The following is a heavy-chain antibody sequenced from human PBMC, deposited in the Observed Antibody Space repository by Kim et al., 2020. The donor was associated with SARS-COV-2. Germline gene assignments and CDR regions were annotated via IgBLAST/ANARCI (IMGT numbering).Heavy chain of an antibody. Sequence: SETLSLTCTVSGGSISSSSYYWGWIRQPPGKGLEWIGSIYYSGSTYYNPSLKSRVTISVDTSKNQFSLKLSSVTAADTAVYYCARQHYYGSGSYYFESYYYGMDVWGQGTTVTVSS. CDR2: IYYSGST. V-gene: IGHV4-39*01. D-gene: IGHD3-10*01. CDR3: ARQHYYGSGSYYFESYYYGMDV. J-gene: IGHJ6*02. CDR1: GGSISSSSYY.